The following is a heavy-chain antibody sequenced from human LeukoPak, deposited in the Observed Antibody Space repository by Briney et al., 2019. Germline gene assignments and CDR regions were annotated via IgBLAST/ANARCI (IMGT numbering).Heavy chain of an antibody. V-gene: IGHV1-69*04. Sequence: ASVKVSCKASGGTFSSYAISWVRRAPGQGLEWMGRIIPILGMANYAQKFQGRVTITADKSTSTAYMELSSLRSEDTAVYYCASQYCSGGSCYDAFDIWGQGTMVTVSS. CDR3: ASQYCSGGSCYDAFDI. CDR1: GGTFSSYA. D-gene: IGHD2-15*01. CDR2: IIPILGMA. J-gene: IGHJ3*02.